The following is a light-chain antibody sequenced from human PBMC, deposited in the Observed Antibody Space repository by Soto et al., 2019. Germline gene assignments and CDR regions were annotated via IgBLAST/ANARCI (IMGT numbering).Light chain of an antibody. V-gene: IGKV1-27*01. Sequence: DIQMTQSPSSLSASVGDRVTITCRASQGISNYLAWYQQRAGKVPKLLIYAASTLPSGVPSRFSGTTSGTDFTLTISRLQPEYVATYYCQKYTSAPFTFGPGTKVDI. CDR3: QKYTSAPFT. CDR2: AAS. CDR1: QGISNY. J-gene: IGKJ3*01.